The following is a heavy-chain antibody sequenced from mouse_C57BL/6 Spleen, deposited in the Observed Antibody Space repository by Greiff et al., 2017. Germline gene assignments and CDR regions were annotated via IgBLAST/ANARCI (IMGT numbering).Heavy chain of an antibody. D-gene: IGHD1-1*01. Sequence: VQLQQSGAELARPGASVKMSCKASGYTFTSYTMHWVKQRPGQGLEWIGYINPSSGYTKYNQKFKDKATLTADKSSSTAYMQLSSLTSEDSAVYCCARETTVVPFDYWGQGTTLTVSS. CDR2: INPSSGYT. J-gene: IGHJ2*01. CDR1: GYTFTSYT. CDR3: ARETTVVPFDY. V-gene: IGHV1-4*01.